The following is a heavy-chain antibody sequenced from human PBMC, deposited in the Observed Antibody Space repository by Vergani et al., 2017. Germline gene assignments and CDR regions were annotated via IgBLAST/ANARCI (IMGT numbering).Heavy chain of an antibody. Sequence: VQLVESGGGLVKPGGSLRLSCAASGFTFSDFSMSWVRQAPGKGLEWIGSFYYSGSTYYNPSLKSRVTISVDTSKNQFSLKLSSVTAADTAVYYCARRLGGSGSPHHPNWFDPWGQGTLVTVSS. CDR2: FYYSGST. J-gene: IGHJ5*02. D-gene: IGHD3-10*01. V-gene: IGHV4-38-2*01. CDR1: GFTFSDFS. CDR3: ARRLGGSGSPHHPNWFDP.